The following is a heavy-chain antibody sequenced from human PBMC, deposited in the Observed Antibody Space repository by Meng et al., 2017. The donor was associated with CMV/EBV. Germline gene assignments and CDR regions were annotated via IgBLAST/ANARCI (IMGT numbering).Heavy chain of an antibody. CDR1: GGSFSGYY. CDR3: ARGVGGWFDP. Sequence: VQLQQWGAGLYKPSETLSLTCAVYGGSFSGYYWSWTRQPPGKGLEWIGEINHSGSTNYNPSLKSRVTISVDTSKNQFSLKLSSVTAADTAVYYCARGVGGWFDPWGQGTLVTVSS. CDR2: INHSGST. V-gene: IGHV4-34*01. J-gene: IGHJ5*02. D-gene: IGHD1-26*01.